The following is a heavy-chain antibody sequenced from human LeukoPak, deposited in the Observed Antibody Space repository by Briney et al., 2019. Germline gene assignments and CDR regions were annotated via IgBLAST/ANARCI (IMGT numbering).Heavy chain of an antibody. V-gene: IGHV1-2*02. CDR1: GYTFTAYY. Sequence: ASVKVSCKASGYTFTAYYIHWVRQAPGQGLEWMGWINPDNGDTNYAQKFQGRVTMTRDTSISTAYMEMSSLRSDDTAVYYCARDEAASPWNAFDIWGQGTTVTVSS. J-gene: IGHJ3*02. CDR2: INPDNGDT. CDR3: ARDEAASPWNAFDI. D-gene: IGHD6-13*01.